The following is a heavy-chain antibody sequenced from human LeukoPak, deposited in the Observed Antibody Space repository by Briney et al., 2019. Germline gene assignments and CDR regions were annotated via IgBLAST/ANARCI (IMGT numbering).Heavy chain of an antibody. D-gene: IGHD1-1*01. Sequence: SQTLSLTCTVSGDSIISGGYHWSWIRQHPGKGLEWIGHIYNSGSPFYNTSLKSRVTISVDTSKNQCSRKLSSVTAADTAVYFCARDHTGNGHFDYWGQGTLVTVSS. CDR2: IYNSGSP. CDR3: ARDHTGNGHFDY. V-gene: IGHV4-31*03. J-gene: IGHJ4*02. CDR1: GDSIISGGYH.